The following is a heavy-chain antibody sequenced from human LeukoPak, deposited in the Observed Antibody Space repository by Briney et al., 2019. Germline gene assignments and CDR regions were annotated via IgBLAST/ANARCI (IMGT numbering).Heavy chain of an antibody. CDR1: GFSFSSHW. J-gene: IGHJ4*02. Sequence: GGSLRLSCAASGFSFSSHWMSWVRQAPGKGLEWVANINQDGSEKQYVDSVKGRFTISRDNAKNSLYLQMNSLRAEDTAVYYCARDRSSGSYYLYYFDYWGQGTLVTVSS. D-gene: IGHD1-26*01. V-gene: IGHV3-7*01. CDR2: INQDGSEK. CDR3: ARDRSSGSYYLYYFDY.